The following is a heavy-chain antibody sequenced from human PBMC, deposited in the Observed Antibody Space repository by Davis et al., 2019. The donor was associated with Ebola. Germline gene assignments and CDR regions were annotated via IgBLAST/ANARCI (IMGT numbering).Heavy chain of an antibody. CDR1: GFTFSVYA. Sequence: GESLKISCTASGFTFSVYAMSWVRQVPGKGLEWVSTVSGSGGSTHYSDSVRGRFSISRDNSKNTLYLQMNSLRAEDTATYYCARYCHYPDCSYFDCWGQGTVVAVSS. CDR2: VSGSGGST. V-gene: IGHV3-23*01. CDR3: ARYCHYPDCSYFDC. D-gene: IGHD2-15*01. J-gene: IGHJ4*02.